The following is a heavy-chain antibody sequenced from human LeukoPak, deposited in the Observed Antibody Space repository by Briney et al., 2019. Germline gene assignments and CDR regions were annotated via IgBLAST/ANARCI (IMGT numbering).Heavy chain of an antibody. J-gene: IGHJ4*02. D-gene: IGHD6-13*01. V-gene: IGHV1-18*04. CDR2: ISAYNGNT. CDR3: ARDKGDVAAAPVY. CDR1: GGTFSTSA. Sequence: ASVKVSCKGSGGTFSTSAIRWVRQAPGQELEWMGWISAYNGNTNYAQKLQGRVTMTTDTSTSTAYMELRSLRSDDTAVYYCARDKGDVAAAPVYWGQRTLVTVSS.